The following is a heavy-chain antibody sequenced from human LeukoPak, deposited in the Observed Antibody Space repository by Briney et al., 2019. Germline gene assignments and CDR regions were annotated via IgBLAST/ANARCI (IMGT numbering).Heavy chain of an antibody. CDR3: AELGITMIGGV. CDR1: GFTFSSYE. CDR2: ISSSGSTI. V-gene: IGHV3-48*03. J-gene: IGHJ6*04. D-gene: IGHD3-10*02. Sequence: GGSLRLSCAASGFTFSSYEMNWARQAPGKGLEWVSYISSSGSTIYCADSVKGRFTISRDNAKNSLYLQMNSLRAEDTAVYYWAELGITMIGGVWGKGTTVTISS.